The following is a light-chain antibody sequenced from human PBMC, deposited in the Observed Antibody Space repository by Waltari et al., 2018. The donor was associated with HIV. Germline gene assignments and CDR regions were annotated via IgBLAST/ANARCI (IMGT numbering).Light chain of an antibody. CDR3: AAWDGSLIGYV. CDR2: SSD. V-gene: IGLV1-44*01. J-gene: IGLJ1*01. Sequence: QSVLTQSPSASGTPGQRVTIYCSGSSSNIGSKTVNWYQQLPGPAPNLLIYSSDRRTSGVPDRFSVSYSGTSASLAISGLQAEDEADYYCAAWDGSLIGYVFGTGTKVTVL. CDR1: SSNIGSKT.